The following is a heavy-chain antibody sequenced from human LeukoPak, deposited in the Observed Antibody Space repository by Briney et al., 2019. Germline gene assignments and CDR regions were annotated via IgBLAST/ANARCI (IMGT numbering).Heavy chain of an antibody. J-gene: IGHJ5*02. D-gene: IGHD3-22*01. CDR1: GFTFSNYA. CDR3: ARDPAYYDSSGYLLDP. Sequence: GGSLRLSCAASGFTFSNYAMSWVRQAPGKGLEWVSTISNSDGNTYYADSVKGRFTISRDNAKNTLYLQMNSLRAEDTAVYYCARDPAYYDSSGYLLDPWGQGTLVTVSS. V-gene: IGHV3-23*01. CDR2: ISNSDGNT.